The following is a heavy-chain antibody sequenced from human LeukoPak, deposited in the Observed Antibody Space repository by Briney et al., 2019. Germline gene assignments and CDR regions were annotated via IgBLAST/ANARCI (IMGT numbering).Heavy chain of an antibody. CDR1: KFTFNNYA. J-gene: IGHJ4*02. CDR3: AKKHPISPMVGTTLDS. V-gene: IGHV3-23*01. CDR2: ISGSGDST. Sequence: GGSLRLSCAASKFTFNNYAMSWVRQAPGKGLEWVSAISGSGDSTYYADSVKGRFTISRDNSKNTLFLQMNGLRAEDTAVYYCAKKHPISPMVGTTLDSWGQGTLVAVSS. D-gene: IGHD1-26*01.